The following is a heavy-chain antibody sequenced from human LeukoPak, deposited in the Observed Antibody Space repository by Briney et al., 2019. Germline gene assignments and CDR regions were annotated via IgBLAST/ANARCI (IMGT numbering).Heavy chain of an antibody. CDR2: ILHSGDT. Sequence: SGTLSLTCAVSGGSISRSNWWSWVRQPPGKGLEWIGDILHSGDTNYNASLRSRLTISLDKSRNQFSLQLSSVTAADTAVYYCARVRGGYCSGGSCKYNWFDPWGQGTLVTVSS. CDR3: ARVRGGYCSGGSCKYNWFDP. CDR1: GGSISRSNW. J-gene: IGHJ5*02. D-gene: IGHD2-15*01. V-gene: IGHV4-4*02.